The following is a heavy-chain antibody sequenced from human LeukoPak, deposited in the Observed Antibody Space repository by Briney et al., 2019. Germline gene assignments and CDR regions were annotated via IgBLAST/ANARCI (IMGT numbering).Heavy chain of an antibody. J-gene: IGHJ4*02. CDR3: ARGYDSGGYNDYSFDY. Sequence: SETLSLTCAVYGGSFSGYYWSWIRQPPGKGLEWIGEINHSGSTNYNPSLKSRVTISVDTSKNQFSLKLNSVTAADTAVYYCARGYDSGGYNDYSFDYWGQGTLVTVSS. CDR1: GGSFSGYY. D-gene: IGHD3-22*01. V-gene: IGHV4-34*01. CDR2: INHSGST.